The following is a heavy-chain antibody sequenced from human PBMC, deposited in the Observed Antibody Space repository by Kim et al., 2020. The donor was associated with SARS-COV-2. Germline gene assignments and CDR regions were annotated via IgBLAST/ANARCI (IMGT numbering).Heavy chain of an antibody. CDR1: GGTFSSYA. V-gene: IGHV1-69*13. D-gene: IGHD6-19*01. J-gene: IGHJ4*02. CDR2: IIPIFGTA. CDR3: ARYSSGGIFYFDH. Sequence: SVKVSCKASGGTFSSYAISWVRQAPGQGLEWMGGIIPIFGTANYAQKFQGRVTMTADESTSTAYMELSSLRSEDTAVYYCARYSSGGIFYFDHWGQGTLVTVSS.